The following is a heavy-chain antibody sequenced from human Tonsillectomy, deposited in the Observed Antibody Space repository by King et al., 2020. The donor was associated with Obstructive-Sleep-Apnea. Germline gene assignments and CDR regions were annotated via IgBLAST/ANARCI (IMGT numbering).Heavy chain of an antibody. D-gene: IGHD2-21*02. V-gene: IGHV4-31*03. J-gene: IGHJ5*01. CDR3: ARFVLTAWFDP. Sequence: QLQESGPGLANPSQTLSLTCTVSGGSIISSDFYWSWIRQHPGRGLEWIGYIYYSGSTYYNPSLKSRVTMSVDTSKNEFSLKLSSVTAADPAVYYCARFVLTAWFDPWGQGTLVTVSS. CDR2: IYYSGST. CDR1: GGSIISSDFY.